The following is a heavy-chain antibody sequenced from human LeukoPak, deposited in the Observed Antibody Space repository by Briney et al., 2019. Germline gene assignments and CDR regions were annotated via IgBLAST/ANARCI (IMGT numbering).Heavy chain of an antibody. Sequence: PSETLSLTCAVYGGSFSGYYWSWIRQPPGKGLEWIGEINHSGSTNYNPSLKSRVTISVDTSKNQFSLKLSSVTAADTAVHYCARGHSSSWYPFDYWGQGTLVTVSS. CDR2: INHSGST. J-gene: IGHJ4*02. CDR3: ARGHSSSWYPFDY. V-gene: IGHV4-34*01. CDR1: GGSFSGYY. D-gene: IGHD6-13*01.